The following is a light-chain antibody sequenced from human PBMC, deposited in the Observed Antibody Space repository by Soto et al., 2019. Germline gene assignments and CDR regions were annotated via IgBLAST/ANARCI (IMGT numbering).Light chain of an antibody. V-gene: IGKV1-39*01. Sequence: FQMTQSTSALSASVGDRVTITYRASPSLRNYLNWNQQKPGKAPKLLIYAASNLQSGVPSRFSGSGYGTDFTLTISSLDPENFAPYHCQQSYSTPYTFGQGTQLEIK. J-gene: IGKJ2*01. CDR2: AAS. CDR1: PSLRNY. CDR3: QQSYSTPYT.